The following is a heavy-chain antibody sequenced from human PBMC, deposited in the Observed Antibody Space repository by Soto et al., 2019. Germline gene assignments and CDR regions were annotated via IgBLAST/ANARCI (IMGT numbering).Heavy chain of an antibody. CDR2: ISAYNGDT. CDR3: ARVPSYSTLDY. J-gene: IGHJ4*02. D-gene: IGHD2-21*01. V-gene: IGHV1-18*04. Sequence: QVPLLQSGAEVKQPGASVKVSCKASGYTFTSYGVSWVRQAPGQGLEWMGWISAYNGDTKYSQKFQGRVSLTTDTYTSTAYVELRSLRSDDTAVYYCARVPSYSTLDYWGQGTLVTVSS. CDR1: GYTFTSYG.